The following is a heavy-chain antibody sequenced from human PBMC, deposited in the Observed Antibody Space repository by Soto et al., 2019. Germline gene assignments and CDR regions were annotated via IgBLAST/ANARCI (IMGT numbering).Heavy chain of an antibody. Sequence: PSETHSHTSTVSGVYIISGDYYWSWIRKPPGKGLEWIGYIYYSGSTYYNPSLKSRVTISVDTSKNQFSLKLSSLTAADTAVYYCARSPADWGQGTLVTVSS. V-gene: IGHV4-30-4*01. J-gene: IGHJ4*02. CDR1: GVYIISGDYY. CDR3: ARSPAD. CDR2: IYYSGST.